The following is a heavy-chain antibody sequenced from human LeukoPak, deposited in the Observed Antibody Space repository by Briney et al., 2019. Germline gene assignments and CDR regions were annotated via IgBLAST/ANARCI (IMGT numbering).Heavy chain of an antibody. CDR1: GYTFTSYG. V-gene: IGHV1-18*01. Sequence: ASVKVSCKASGYTFTSYGISWVRQAPGQGLEWMGWISAYNGNTNYAQKLQGRVTMTTDTSTSTAYMELRSLRSDDTAVYYCARERFDILTGYYNDYWGQGTLVTVSS. CDR2: ISAYNGNT. J-gene: IGHJ4*02. D-gene: IGHD3-9*01. CDR3: ARERFDILTGYYNDY.